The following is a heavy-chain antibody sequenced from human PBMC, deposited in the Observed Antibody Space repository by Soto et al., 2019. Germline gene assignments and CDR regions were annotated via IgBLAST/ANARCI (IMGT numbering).Heavy chain of an antibody. CDR2: VTGSGGST. D-gene: IGHD6-6*01. CDR3: ARGGSITSRGFDY. CDR1: GFTFSSYA. Sequence: PGGSLRLSCAASGFTFSSYAMRWVRQTPGKGLEWVATVTGSGGSTYYADSVKGRFTISRDNSKNTLYLQMNSLRAEDTAVYYCARGGSITSRGFDYWGQGALVTVSS. V-gene: IGHV3-23*01. J-gene: IGHJ4*02.